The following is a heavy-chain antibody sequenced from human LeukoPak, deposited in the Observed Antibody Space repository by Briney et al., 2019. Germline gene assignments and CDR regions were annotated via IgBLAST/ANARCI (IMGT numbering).Heavy chain of an antibody. D-gene: IGHD1-26*01. CDR2: IIPIFGTA. J-gene: IGHJ4*02. CDR3: ARSGVQWELLFTFDY. Sequence: SVKVSCKASGYTFTGYYMHWVRQAPGQGLEWMGGIIPIFGTANYAQKFQGRVTITADKSTSTAYMELSSLRSEDTAVYYCARSGVQWELLFTFDYWGQGTLVTVSS. V-gene: IGHV1-69*06. CDR1: GYTFTGYY.